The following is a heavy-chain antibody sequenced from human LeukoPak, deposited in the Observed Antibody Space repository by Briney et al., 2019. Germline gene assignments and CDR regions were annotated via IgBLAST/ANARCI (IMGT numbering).Heavy chain of an antibody. Sequence: GGTLRLSCAASGFTFSSYGMTWVRQAPGKGLEWVAFIRYDGSNKYYADSVKGRFTISRDNSKNTLYLQMNSLRAEDTAVYYCAKELAYYYGSGADAFDIWGQGTMVTVSS. CDR2: IRYDGSNK. CDR1: GFTFSSYG. D-gene: IGHD3-10*01. V-gene: IGHV3-30*02. J-gene: IGHJ3*02. CDR3: AKELAYYYGSGADAFDI.